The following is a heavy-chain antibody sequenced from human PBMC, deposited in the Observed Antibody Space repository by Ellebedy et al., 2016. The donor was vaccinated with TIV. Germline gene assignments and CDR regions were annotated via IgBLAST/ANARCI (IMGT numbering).Heavy chain of an antibody. V-gene: IGHV3-30*18. Sequence: GESLKISCAGSGFTFNIYGMHWVRQAPGKGLEWVAVISYDGSNKYYADSVKGRFTISRDNSKNTVYLQMNSLRGEDTAVYYSAKGPSRGAAAAKYWGQGTLVTVSS. D-gene: IGHD6-13*01. CDR2: ISYDGSNK. CDR1: GFTFNIYG. CDR3: AKGPSRGAAAAKY. J-gene: IGHJ4*02.